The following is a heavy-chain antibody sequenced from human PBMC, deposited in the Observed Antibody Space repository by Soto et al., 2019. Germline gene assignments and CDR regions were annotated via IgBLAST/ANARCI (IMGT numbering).Heavy chain of an antibody. D-gene: IGHD3-3*01. Sequence: PSETLSLTCTVSGGSISSGGYYCSWIRQHPGKGLEWIGYIYYSGSTYYNPSLKSRVTISVDTSKNQFSLKLSSVTAADTAVYNCARGYYDFWSGYSWFDPWGQGTLVTVSS. J-gene: IGHJ5*02. CDR1: GGSISSGGYY. CDR3: ARGYYDFWSGYSWFDP. CDR2: IYYSGST. V-gene: IGHV4-31*03.